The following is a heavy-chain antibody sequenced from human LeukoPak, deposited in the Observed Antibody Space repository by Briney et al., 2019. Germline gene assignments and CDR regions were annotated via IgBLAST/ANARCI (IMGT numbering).Heavy chain of an antibody. CDR3: ARQTYYYDSSGHPYWYFDL. CDR1: GGSISSYY. CDR2: IYYSGTT. Sequence: SETLSLTCTVSGGSISSYYWSWIRQPPGKGLEWIEYIYYSGTTNYNPSLKGRVTMSVDTSKNQFSLKLSSVTVADTAIYYCARQTYYYDSSGHPYWYFDLWGRGTLVTVSS. V-gene: IGHV4-59*08. D-gene: IGHD3-22*01. J-gene: IGHJ2*01.